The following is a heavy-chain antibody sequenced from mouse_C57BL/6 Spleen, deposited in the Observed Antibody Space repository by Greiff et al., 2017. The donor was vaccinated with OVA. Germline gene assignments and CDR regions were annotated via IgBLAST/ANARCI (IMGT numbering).Heavy chain of an antibody. V-gene: IGHV5-9-1*02. CDR1: GFTFSSYA. CDR2: ISSGGDYI. J-gene: IGHJ1*03. Sequence: DVQLVESGEGLVKPGGSLKLSCAASGFTFSSYAMSWVRQTPEKRLAWVAYISSGGDYISYADTVKGRFTISRDNARNTLYLQMSSLKSEDTAMYYCTRDLSNYGGYFDVWGTGTTVTVSS. D-gene: IGHD2-5*01. CDR3: TRDLSNYGGYFDV.